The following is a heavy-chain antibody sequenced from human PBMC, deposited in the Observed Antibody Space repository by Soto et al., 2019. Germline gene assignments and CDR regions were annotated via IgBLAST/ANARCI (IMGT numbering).Heavy chain of an antibody. CDR3: VRDSWGWDS. Sequence: QVQLVESGGGVVQPGRSLRLSCAVSGFAFRTLAMHWVRQTPGTGLEWVAVISHDGNYKGYADSVKGRFTISRDNSENTLYLQMNGLRAEDTAIYYCVRDSWGWDSWGPGTLVTVSS. CDR1: GFAFRTLA. V-gene: IGHV3-30*04. J-gene: IGHJ4*02. D-gene: IGHD7-27*01. CDR2: ISHDGNYK.